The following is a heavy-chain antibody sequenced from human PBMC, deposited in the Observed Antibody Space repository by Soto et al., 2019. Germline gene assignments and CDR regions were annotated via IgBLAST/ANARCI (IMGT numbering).Heavy chain of an antibody. CDR3: ARDLWDCSSTSCYTDDYYYYGMDV. Sequence: GGSLRLSCAASGFTFSSYGMHWVRQAPGKGLEWVAVIWYDGSNKYYADSVKGRFTISRDNSKNTLYLQMNSLRAEDTAVYYCARDLWDCSSTSCYTDDYYYYGMDVWGQGTTVTVSS. CDR1: GFTFSSYG. V-gene: IGHV3-33*01. D-gene: IGHD2-2*02. J-gene: IGHJ6*02. CDR2: IWYDGSNK.